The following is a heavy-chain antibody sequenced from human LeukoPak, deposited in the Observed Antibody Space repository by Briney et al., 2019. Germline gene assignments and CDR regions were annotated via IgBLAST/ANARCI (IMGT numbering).Heavy chain of an antibody. D-gene: IGHD1-26*01. CDR2: IYSGGST. V-gene: IGHV3-66*01. Sequence: GGSLRLSCAASGFTFSSYSMNWVRQAPGKGLEWVSVIYSGGSTYYADSVKGRFTIPRDNSKNTLYLQMNSLRAEDTAVYYCARDHRGGATRYWGQGTLVTVSS. CDR1: GFTFSSYS. CDR3: ARDHRGGATRY. J-gene: IGHJ4*02.